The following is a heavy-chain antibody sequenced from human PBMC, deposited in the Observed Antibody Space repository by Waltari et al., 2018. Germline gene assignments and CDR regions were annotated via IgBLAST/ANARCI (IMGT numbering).Heavy chain of an antibody. CDR2: ISSSSSYI. CDR1: GFTFSSYS. D-gene: IGHD3-22*01. Sequence: EVQLVESGGGLVKPGGSLRLSCAASGFTFSSYSMNWVRQAPGKGLEWVSSISSSSSYIYYADSVKGRFTISRDNAKNSLYLQMNSLRAEDTAVYYCARDGNYYDSSGYPLDYWGQGTLVTVSS. CDR3: ARDGNYYDSSGYPLDY. J-gene: IGHJ4*02. V-gene: IGHV3-21*01.